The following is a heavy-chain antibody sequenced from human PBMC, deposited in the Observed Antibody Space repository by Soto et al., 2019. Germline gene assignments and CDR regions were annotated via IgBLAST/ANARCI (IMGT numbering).Heavy chain of an antibody. D-gene: IGHD6-19*01. Sequence: ASVKVSCKASGYTFTSYYMNWVRQAPGQGLEWMGWISAYNGNTNYAQKLQGRVTMTTDTSTSTAYMELRSLRSDDTAVYYCARTLYSSGFNYYYYGMDVWGQGTTVTVSS. J-gene: IGHJ6*02. CDR2: ISAYNGNT. V-gene: IGHV1-18*04. CDR3: ARTLYSSGFNYYYYGMDV. CDR1: GYTFTSYY.